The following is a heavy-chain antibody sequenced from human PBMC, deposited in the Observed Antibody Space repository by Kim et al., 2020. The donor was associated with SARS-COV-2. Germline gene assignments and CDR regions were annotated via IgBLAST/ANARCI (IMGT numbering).Heavy chain of an antibody. V-gene: IGHV4-34*01. CDR2: INHSGST. Sequence: SETLSLTCAVYGGSFSGYYWSWIRQPPGKGLEWIGEINHSGSTNYNPSLKSRVTISVDTSKNQFSLKLSSVTAADTAVYYCARLVVVAATRHTPYYYYYYGMDVWGQGTTVTVSS. D-gene: IGHD2-15*01. J-gene: IGHJ6*02. CDR1: GGSFSGYY. CDR3: ARLVVVAATRHTPYYYYYYGMDV.